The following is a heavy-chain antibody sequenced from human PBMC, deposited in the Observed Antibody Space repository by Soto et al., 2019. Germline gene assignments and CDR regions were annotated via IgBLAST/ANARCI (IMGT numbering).Heavy chain of an antibody. CDR2: IIPIFGTA. CDR3: ASAVVHSYSGDYDSSGYYYLRRSWFDP. CDR1: GGTLRSYA. V-gene: IGHV1-69*01. Sequence: SVKVCCKASGGTLRSYAMSWVRQAPGQGLEWMGGIIPIFGTANYAQKFQGRVTITADESTSTAYMELSSLRSEDTAVYYCASAVVHSYSGDYDSSGYYYLRRSWFDPWGQGTLVTVSS. D-gene: IGHD3-22*01. J-gene: IGHJ5*02.